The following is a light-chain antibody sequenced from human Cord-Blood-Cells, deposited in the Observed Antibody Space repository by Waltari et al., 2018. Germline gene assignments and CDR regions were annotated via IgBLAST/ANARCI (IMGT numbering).Light chain of an antibody. Sequence: DIVMNQFPDSPAVSLGGKATLHCQASQSVLYSSNNKNYLTWYQQKPGQPPKLLIYWASTRESGVPDRFSGSGSGTDFTLTISSLQAEDVAVYYCQQYYSTPLTFGGGTKVEIK. J-gene: IGKJ4*01. V-gene: IGKV4-1*01. CDR3: QQYYSTPLT. CDR2: WAS. CDR1: QSVLYSSNNKNY.